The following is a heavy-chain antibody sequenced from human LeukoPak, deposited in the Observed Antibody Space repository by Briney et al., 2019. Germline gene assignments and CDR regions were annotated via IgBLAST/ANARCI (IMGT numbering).Heavy chain of an antibody. J-gene: IGHJ4*02. D-gene: IGHD5-18*01. CDR1: GFTFSDYY. Sequence: PGGSLRLSCAASGFTFSDYYMSWIRQAPGKGLVWVSRINSDGSSTSYADSVKGRFTISRDNAKNTLYLQMNSLRAEDTAVYYCARDHSGGYSYGYDFDYWGQGTLVTVSS. CDR3: ARDHSGGYSYGYDFDY. V-gene: IGHV3-74*01. CDR2: INSDGSST.